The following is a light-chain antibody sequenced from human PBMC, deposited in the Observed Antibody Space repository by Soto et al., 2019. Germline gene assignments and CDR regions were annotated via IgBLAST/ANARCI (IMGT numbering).Light chain of an antibody. CDR2: WAT. CDR1: QSLLSSSNSRNH. V-gene: IGKV4-1*01. Sequence: IVLTQSPESLAVSLGERATINCKSSQSLLSSSNSRNHLAWYQQKPGQPPKLLIYWATTRESGVPDRCSGSGSGTEFALTINSLQAEDVAVYYCQQSYGAPFAFGPGTKVDI. CDR3: QQSYGAPFA. J-gene: IGKJ3*01.